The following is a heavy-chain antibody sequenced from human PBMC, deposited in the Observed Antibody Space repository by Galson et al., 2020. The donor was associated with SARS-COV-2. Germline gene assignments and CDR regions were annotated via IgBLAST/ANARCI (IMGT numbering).Heavy chain of an antibody. CDR1: GFSFRTSG. Sequence: QLGESLKISCAASGFSFRTSGMHWVRQAPGKGLEGVAFIRSDGSDKYYADSVKGRFTSSRDNSKNMLYLQMNSLTAEDTAVYFCAKDEHWLGSDYWGQGTRVTVSS. J-gene: IGHJ4*02. CDR3: AKDEHWLGSDY. CDR2: IRSDGSDK. D-gene: IGHD6-19*01. V-gene: IGHV3-30*02.